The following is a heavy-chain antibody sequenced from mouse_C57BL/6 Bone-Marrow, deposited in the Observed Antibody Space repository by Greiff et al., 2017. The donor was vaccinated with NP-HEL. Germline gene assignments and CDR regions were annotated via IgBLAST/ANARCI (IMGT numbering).Heavy chain of an antibody. J-gene: IGHJ4*01. CDR2: ISDGGSYT. CDR3: ARGESDGLGY. V-gene: IGHV5-4*03. Sequence: EVKVVESGGGLVKPGGSLKLSCAASGFTFSSYAMSWVRQTPEKRLEWVATISDGGSYTYYPDNVKGRFTISRDNAKNNLYLQMSHLKSEDTAMYYCARGESDGLGYWGQGTSVTVSS. CDR1: GFTFSSYA. D-gene: IGHD2-3*01.